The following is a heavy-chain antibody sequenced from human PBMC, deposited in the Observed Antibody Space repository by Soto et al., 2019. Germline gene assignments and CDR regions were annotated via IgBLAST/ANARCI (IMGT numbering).Heavy chain of an antibody. V-gene: IGHV1-18*01. CDR3: AREGVRPYYYYGMDV. J-gene: IGHJ6*02. CDR2: ISAYNGNT. Sequence: ASVKVSCKASGYTFTSYGIRWVRQAPGQGLEWMGWISAYNGNTNYAQKLQDRVTMTTDTSTTTAYMELRSLRSDDTAVYYCAREGVRPYYYYGMDVWGQGTTVTVSS. D-gene: IGHD3-16*01. CDR1: GYTFTSYG.